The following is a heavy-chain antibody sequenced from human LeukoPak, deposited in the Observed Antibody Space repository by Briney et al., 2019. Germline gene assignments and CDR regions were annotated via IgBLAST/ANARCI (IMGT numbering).Heavy chain of an antibody. J-gene: IGHJ4*02. V-gene: IGHV4-39*02. Sequence: SETLSLTCTVSGGSISSTSYYWGWIRQPPGKGLEWIGNIYYSGTTYYNPSLKSRVTISVDTSKNQFSLKLSSVTAADTAVYYCARDGRRGDGYTLDYWGQGTLVTVSS. CDR2: IYYSGTT. CDR1: GGSISSTSYY. D-gene: IGHD5-24*01. CDR3: ARDGRRGDGYTLDY.